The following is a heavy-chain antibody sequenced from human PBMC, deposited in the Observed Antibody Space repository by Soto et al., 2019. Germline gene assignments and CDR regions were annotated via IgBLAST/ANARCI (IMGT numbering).Heavy chain of an antibody. Sequence: QAQLVQSGTEVKKPGASVKVSCEASGYPFTGPYIYWVRQAPGQGLEWMGWINPRSGGTEFAEKFQGRVTVTRDTSIRTVFLELNSLTSDDTGVYFCARDFRTYSHGVDVWGQGTAVTVSS. CDR1: GYPFTGPY. V-gene: IGHV1-2*02. J-gene: IGHJ6*02. CDR3: ARDFRTYSHGVDV. CDR2: INPRSGGT. D-gene: IGHD4-4*01.